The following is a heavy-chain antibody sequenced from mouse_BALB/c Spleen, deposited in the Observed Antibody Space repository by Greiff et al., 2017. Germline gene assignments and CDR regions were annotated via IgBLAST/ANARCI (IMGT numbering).Heavy chain of an antibody. CDR1: GYTFTSYY. CDR3: ARLRLRAMDY. V-gene: IGHV1S56*01. J-gene: IGHJ4*01. Sequence: VKVVESGPELVKPGASVKMSCKASGYTFTSYYIHWVKQRPGQGLEWIGWIYPGDGSTKYNEKFKGKTTLTADKSSSTAYMLLSSLTSEDSAIYFCARLRLRAMDYWGQGTSVTVSS. CDR2: IYPGDGST. D-gene: IGHD1-2*01.